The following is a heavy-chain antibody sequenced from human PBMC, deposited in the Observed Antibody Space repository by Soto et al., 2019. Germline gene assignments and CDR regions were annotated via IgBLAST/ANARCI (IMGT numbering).Heavy chain of an antibody. CDR3: AKVLLERTYYYYGMDV. D-gene: IGHD1-1*01. CDR2: ISHDGSKR. J-gene: IGHJ6*02. CDR1: GFTFSDFG. Sequence: AGSLRLSCEVSGFTFSDFGLYCVRQAPGKGLEWVAIISHDGSKRFYADPLKCRFTISRDTSKNKLYLQLSSLRPEDTAGYYCAKVLLERTYYYYGMDVWGQGTPGTVS. V-gene: IGHV3-30*18.